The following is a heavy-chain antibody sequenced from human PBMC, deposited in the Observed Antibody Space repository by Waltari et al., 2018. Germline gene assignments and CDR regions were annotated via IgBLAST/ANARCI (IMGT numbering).Heavy chain of an antibody. J-gene: IGHJ4*02. CDR2: IYPGDPAT. CDR3: ARQALGSGSYDSPTPPLIDY. Sequence: EVQLVQSGAEVKKPGESLKISCKGSGYSFTSYWIGWVRQMPGKGLGWMGIIYPGDPATGNSPSFKGQVTISADKSSSTAYLQWSSLKASDTAMYYGARQALGSGSYDSPTPPLIDYWGQGTLVTVSS. D-gene: IGHD1-26*01. CDR1: GYSFTSYW. V-gene: IGHV5-51*01.